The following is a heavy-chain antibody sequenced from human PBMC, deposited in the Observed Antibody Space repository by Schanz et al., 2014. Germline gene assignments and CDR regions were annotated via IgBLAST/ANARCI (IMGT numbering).Heavy chain of an antibody. CDR2: ISGDHRNT. Sequence: DVHLLESGGGLVQPGGSLRLSCAASEFTFSTHAMSWVRQAPGKGLEWVSSISGDHRNTFYADSVKGRFTISRDNSKNTLYLQMNSLRAEDTAVYYCAKDRSWDYDSSGYFDYWGQGTLXTVSS. V-gene: IGHV3-23*01. CDR1: EFTFSTHA. D-gene: IGHD3-22*01. CDR3: AKDRSWDYDSSGYFDY. J-gene: IGHJ4*02.